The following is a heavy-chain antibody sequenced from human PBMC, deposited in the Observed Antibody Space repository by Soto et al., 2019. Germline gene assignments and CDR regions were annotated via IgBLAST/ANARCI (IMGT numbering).Heavy chain of an antibody. V-gene: IGHV3-23*01. J-gene: IGHJ4*02. D-gene: IGHD6-13*01. CDR3: AKDLVGRTIAAAIDF. CDR2: VSGSGGRT. CDR1: GFTFSNFA. Sequence: GGSLRLSCAASGFTFSNFAMGWVRQAPGKGLEWVSGVSGSGGRTSYADSVKGRFTISRDNSKNTLYLQMNSLRAEDTAIYYCAKDLVGRTIAAAIDFWGQGTLVTVSS.